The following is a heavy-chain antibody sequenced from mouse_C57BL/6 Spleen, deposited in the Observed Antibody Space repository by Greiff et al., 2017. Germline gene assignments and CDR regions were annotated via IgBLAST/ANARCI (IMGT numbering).Heavy chain of an antibody. D-gene: IGHD1-1*01. CDR1: GFTFSSYG. J-gene: IGHJ4*01. CDR2: ISSGGSYT. V-gene: IGHV5-6*01. Sequence: DVHLVESGGDLVKPGGSLKLSCAASGFTFSSYGMSWVRQTPDKRLEWVATISSGGSYTYYPDSVKGRFTISRDNAKNTLYLQMSSLKSEDTAMYYCARHRYGSSFYAMDYWGQGTSVTVSS. CDR3: ARHRYGSSFYAMDY.